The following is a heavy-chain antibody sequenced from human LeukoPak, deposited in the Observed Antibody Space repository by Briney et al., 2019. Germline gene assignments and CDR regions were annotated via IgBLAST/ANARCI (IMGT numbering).Heavy chain of an antibody. CDR3: ATESGYSYVRGYYYGMDV. D-gene: IGHD5-18*01. Sequence: HRASVKVSCKVSGYTLTELSMHWVRQAPGKGLEWMGGFDPEDGETIYAQKFQGRVTMTEDTSTDTAYMELSSLRSEDTAVYYCATESGYSYVRGYYYGMDVWGQGTTVTVSS. CDR2: FDPEDGET. V-gene: IGHV1-24*01. J-gene: IGHJ6*02. CDR1: GYTLTELS.